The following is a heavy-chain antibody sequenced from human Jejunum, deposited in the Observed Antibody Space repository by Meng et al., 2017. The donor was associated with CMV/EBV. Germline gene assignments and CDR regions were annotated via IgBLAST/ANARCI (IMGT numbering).Heavy chain of an antibody. V-gene: IGHV4-31*03. J-gene: IGHJ5*02. Sequence: VQQQRAAPRLVHHSVPLSHTFTVCGGSISSGGYYWCWIRQHPGKGVEWIGYIHDNGSTYYNPSLKSRVTISADTSKNQFSLKLSSVTAVDTAVYYCARASYGSGSPLGESWFDPWGQGTLVTVSS. D-gene: IGHD3-10*01. CDR3: ARASYGSGSPLGESWFDP. CDR2: IHDNGST. CDR1: GGSISSGGYY.